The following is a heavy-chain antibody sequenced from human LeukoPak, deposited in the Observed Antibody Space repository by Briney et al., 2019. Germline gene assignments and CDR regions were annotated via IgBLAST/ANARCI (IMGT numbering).Heavy chain of an antibody. J-gene: IGHJ6*03. Sequence: GGSLRLSCSASGFTFSDYWMSWVRQAPGKGLEWVAHIKQDGSEKYYVDSVKGRFTISRDNAKNSLYLQMNSLRAEDTAVYYCARAGRKSRGIDIVRKKETGYYYYMDVWGKGTTVTVSS. CDR1: GFTFSDYW. CDR2: IKQDGSEK. CDR3: ARAGRKSRGIDIVRKKETGYYYYMDV. D-gene: IGHD2-15*01. V-gene: IGHV3-7*01.